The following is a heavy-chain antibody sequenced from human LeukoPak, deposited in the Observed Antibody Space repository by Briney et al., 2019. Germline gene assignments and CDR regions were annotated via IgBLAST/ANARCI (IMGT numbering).Heavy chain of an antibody. CDR3: ARPIITGTTYLLGY. Sequence: ASVKVSCKASGYTFTSYGISWVRQAPGQGLEWMGWISAYNGNTNYAQKLQGRVTMTTDTSTSTAYMELRSLRSDDTAVYYCARPIITGTTYLLGYWGQGTLVTVSS. D-gene: IGHD1-7*01. CDR1: GYTFTSYG. CDR2: ISAYNGNT. V-gene: IGHV1-18*01. J-gene: IGHJ4*02.